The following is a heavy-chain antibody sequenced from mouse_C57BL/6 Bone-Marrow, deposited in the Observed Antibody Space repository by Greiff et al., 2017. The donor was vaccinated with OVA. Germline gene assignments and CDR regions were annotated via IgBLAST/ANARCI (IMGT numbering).Heavy chain of an antibody. CDR3: ARSHGSSYEAMDY. J-gene: IGHJ4*01. CDR2: INPSSGYT. CDR1: GYTFTSYT. V-gene: IGHV1-4*01. D-gene: IGHD1-1*01. Sequence: QVQLQQSGAELARPGASVKMSCKASGYTFTSYTMHWVKQRPGQGLEWIGYINPSSGYTKYNQKFKDKATLTADKSSSTAYMQLSSLTAEDSAVYYCARSHGSSYEAMDYWGQGTSVTASS.